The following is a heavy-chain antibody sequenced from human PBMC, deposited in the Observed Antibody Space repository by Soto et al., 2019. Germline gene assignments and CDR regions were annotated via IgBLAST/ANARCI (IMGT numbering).Heavy chain of an antibody. Sequence: AGGSLTLSCAASGFTFSSYAMSWVRQAPGKGQEWVSAISRIGSSTYYADSVKGRFTISRDNSKNTLYLQMNSLRAEDTAVYFCAKGSSGLRFLEWLSPHDYWGQGTLVTVSS. CDR3: AKGSSGLRFLEWLSPHDY. CDR2: ISRIGSST. V-gene: IGHV3-23*01. CDR1: GFTFSSYA. J-gene: IGHJ4*02. D-gene: IGHD3-3*01.